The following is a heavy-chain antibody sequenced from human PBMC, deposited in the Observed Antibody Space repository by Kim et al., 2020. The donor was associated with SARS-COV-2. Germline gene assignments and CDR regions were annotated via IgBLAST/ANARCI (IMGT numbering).Heavy chain of an antibody. J-gene: IGHJ4*02. CDR1: GGSITSSSYY. V-gene: IGHV4-39*07. Sequence: SETLSLTCTVSGGSITSSSYYWGWIRQPPGKGLEWIGSIYHSGRTKYNPSLKSRVTISVDTSNNQFSLNLNSVTAADTAVYYCARAPYYDILSGPAFRFDYWGQGILVTVSS. D-gene: IGHD3-9*01. CDR2: IYHSGRT. CDR3: ARAPYYDILSGPAFRFDY.